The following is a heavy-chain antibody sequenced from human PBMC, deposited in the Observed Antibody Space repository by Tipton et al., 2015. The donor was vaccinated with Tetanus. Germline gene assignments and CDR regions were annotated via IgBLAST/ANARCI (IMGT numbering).Heavy chain of an antibody. D-gene: IGHD3-9*01. CDR1: GVSSNTFY. CDR3: ARATEHDIMTGYDN. Sequence: LSCAVHGVSSNTFYWSWLRQPPGKGLEWIGEINHRGGLAYNPSLKSRVTISVDKAKNQFSLKLTSVTAADTAVYYCARATEHDIMTGYDNWGPGTQVTVSS. V-gene: IGHV4-34*01. J-gene: IGHJ4*02. CDR2: INHRGGL.